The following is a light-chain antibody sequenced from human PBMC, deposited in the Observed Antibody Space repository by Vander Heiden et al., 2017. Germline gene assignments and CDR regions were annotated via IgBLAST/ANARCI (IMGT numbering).Light chain of an antibody. CDR1: KWGDKY. J-gene: IGLJ1*01. Sequence: SYELTQPPSVSVSPGQTADITCSGDKWGDKYVSCDQQKPGQSPVLLIYQTTTRPSGIPERFSGSKSGNTATLTISETQSMDEVDYYCQALDISTEVFGPGTKVTVL. CDR2: QTT. CDR3: QALDISTEV. V-gene: IGLV3-1*01.